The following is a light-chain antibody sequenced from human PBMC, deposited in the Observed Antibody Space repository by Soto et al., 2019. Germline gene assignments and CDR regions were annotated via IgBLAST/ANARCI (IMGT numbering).Light chain of an antibody. Sequence: EIVLTQSPGTLSLSPGERASISCRASQSITNTYLAWYQQKPGQAPRLLIYAASSRATGIPDRFSGSGSGTDFTLTISRLEPEDFAVYYCQQYGSSPRTFGQGTKVEIK. J-gene: IGKJ1*01. CDR1: QSITNTY. CDR3: QQYGSSPRT. CDR2: AAS. V-gene: IGKV3-20*01.